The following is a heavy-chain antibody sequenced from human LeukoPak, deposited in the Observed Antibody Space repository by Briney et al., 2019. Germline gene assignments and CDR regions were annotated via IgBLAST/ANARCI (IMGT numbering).Heavy chain of an antibody. D-gene: IGHD6-13*01. V-gene: IGHV1-46*01. CDR2: INPSGGST. CDR1: GYTFTSYY. J-gene: IGHJ5*02. Sequence: ASVKVSCTASGYTFTSYYMHWVRQAPGQGLEWMGIINPSGGSTSYAQKFQGRVTMTRDTSTSTVYMELSSLRSEDTAVYYCARGAAAGTVNNWFDPWGQGTLVTVSS. CDR3: ARGAAAGTVNNWFDP.